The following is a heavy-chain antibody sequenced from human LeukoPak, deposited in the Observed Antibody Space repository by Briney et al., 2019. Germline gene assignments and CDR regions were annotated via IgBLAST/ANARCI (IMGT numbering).Heavy chain of an antibody. CDR1: GFTFSSYG. J-gene: IGHJ3*02. CDR2: ISGSGGST. Sequence: GGSLRLSCAASGFTFSSYGMSWVRQAPGKGLEWVSAISGSGGSTYYADSVKGRFTISRDNSKNTPYLQMNSLRAEDTAVYYCANDLRWGSFDIRGQGTLVTVSS. D-gene: IGHD1-26*01. CDR3: ANDLRWGSFDI. V-gene: IGHV3-23*01.